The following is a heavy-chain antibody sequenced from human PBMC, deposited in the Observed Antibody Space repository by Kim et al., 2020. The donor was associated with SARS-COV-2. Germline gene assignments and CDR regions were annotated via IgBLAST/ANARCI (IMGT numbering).Heavy chain of an antibody. V-gene: IGHV4-30-4*01. CDR2: IYYSGST. D-gene: IGHD6-13*01. Sequence: SETLSLTCTVSGGSISSGDYYWSWIRQPQGKGLEWIGYIYYSGSTYYNPSLKSRVTISVDTSKNQFSLKLSSVTAADTAVYYCARDKVIAVAGDYYYYGMDVGGRGTTVTVSS. CDR1: GGSISSGDYY. CDR3: ARDKVIAVAGDYYYYGMDV. J-gene: IGHJ6*04.